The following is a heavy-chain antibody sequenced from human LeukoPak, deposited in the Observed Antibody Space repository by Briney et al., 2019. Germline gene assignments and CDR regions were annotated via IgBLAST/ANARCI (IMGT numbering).Heavy chain of an antibody. CDR2: IYNSGST. CDR1: AGSTSSYY. D-gene: IGHD5-24*01. CDR3: ARHYGSRDGYSSFDY. V-gene: IGHV4-59*08. Sequence: SETLSLTCTLSAGSTSSYYWSWSRPPPGEGLGWIGYIYNSGSTNYNPSLKSRVTISVDTSKNQFSLKLSSVTAADTAVYYCARHYGSRDGYSSFDYWGQGTLVTVSS. J-gene: IGHJ4*02.